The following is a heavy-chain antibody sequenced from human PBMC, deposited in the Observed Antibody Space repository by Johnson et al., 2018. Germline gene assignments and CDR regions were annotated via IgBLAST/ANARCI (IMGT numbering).Heavy chain of an antibody. CDR2: ISWNSGGI. CDR3: AKVKLLDRCGYYGYAFDI. J-gene: IGHJ3*02. Sequence: VQLVQSGGGVVQPGRSLRLSCAASGFTFSNYGMHWVRQAPGKGLEWVSGISWNSGGIGYADSVQGRFTLSRDNAKNSLYLQMNSLRAEETAVYYCAKVKLLDRCGYYGYAFDIWGQGTMVTVSS. CDR1: GFTFSNYG. V-gene: IGHV3-9*01. D-gene: IGHD3-22*01.